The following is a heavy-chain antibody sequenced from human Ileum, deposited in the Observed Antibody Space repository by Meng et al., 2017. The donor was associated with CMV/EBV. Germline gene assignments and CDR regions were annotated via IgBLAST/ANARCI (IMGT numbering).Heavy chain of an antibody. D-gene: IGHD3-10*01. Sequence: LEAAGHGTVKPAEAMFLGSTFVDGFCGYYYWHWSRQPAGQGLEVIWSIHSNGATDYKPSLQSRVTMTVDSSKNEFFLSLSFVTAADTAIYYCARRRGPRGYIDYWGQGTLVTVSS. J-gene: IGHJ4*02. CDR2: IHSNGAT. V-gene: IGHV4-4*07. CDR1: DGFCGYYY. CDR3: ARRRGPRGYIDY.